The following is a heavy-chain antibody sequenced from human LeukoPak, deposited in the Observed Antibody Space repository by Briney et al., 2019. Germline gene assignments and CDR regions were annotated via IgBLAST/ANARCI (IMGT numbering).Heavy chain of an antibody. CDR2: IYSGGST. CDR1: GFTFSSYW. V-gene: IGHV3-53*01. J-gene: IGHJ3*02. Sequence: GGSLRLSCAASGFTFSSYWMSWVRQAPGKGLEWVSLIYSGGSTYYTDSVKGRFTISRDNSKNTLYLQMNSLRGEDTAVYYCARAPAAAARAFDIWGRGTMVTVSS. D-gene: IGHD6-13*01. CDR3: ARAPAAAARAFDI.